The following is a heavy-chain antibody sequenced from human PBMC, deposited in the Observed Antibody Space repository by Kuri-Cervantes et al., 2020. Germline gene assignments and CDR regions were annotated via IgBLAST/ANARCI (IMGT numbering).Heavy chain of an antibody. V-gene: IGHV4-4*07. CDR3: ARAALLRYFDWLNWFDP. J-gene: IGHJ5*02. D-gene: IGHD3-9*01. CDR2: IYTSGST. CDR1: GGSISSYY. Sequence: SETLSLTCTVSGGSISSYYWSWIRQPAGKGLEWIGRIYTSGSTNYNPSLKSRVTISVDKSKNQFSLKLSSVTAADTAVYYCARAALLRYFDWLNWFDPWGQGTLVTVSS.